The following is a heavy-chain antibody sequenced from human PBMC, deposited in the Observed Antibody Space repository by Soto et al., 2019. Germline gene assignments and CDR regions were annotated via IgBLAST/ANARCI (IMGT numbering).Heavy chain of an antibody. Sequence: PVGSLRLSCAASGFTFSSYVMYWVRQAPGKGLEWVSEISGGGGSKYYADSVKGRFTISRDNSKNTLYLQMNSLRAEDTAVYYCAIIARDWYFDLWGRGAPVTVSS. V-gene: IGHV3-23*01. D-gene: IGHD6-13*01. CDR3: AIIARDWYFDL. J-gene: IGHJ2*01. CDR1: GFTFSSYV. CDR2: ISGGGGSK.